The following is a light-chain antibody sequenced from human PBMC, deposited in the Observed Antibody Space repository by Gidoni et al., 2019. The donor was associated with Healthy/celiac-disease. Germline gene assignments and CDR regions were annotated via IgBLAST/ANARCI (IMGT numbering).Light chain of an antibody. CDR2: DAS. J-gene: IGKJ4*01. CDR3: QQRSNWPPLLT. CDR1: QSASSY. V-gene: IGKV3-11*01. Sequence: EFAFTQSLGPLPLSAGERATLSCRASQSASSYLAWYQQKPAQATRLLIDDASNGATGIPARFSGSGSGTDFALTISSLGPEDYAVYYCQQRSNWPPLLTFGGXTKVEIK.